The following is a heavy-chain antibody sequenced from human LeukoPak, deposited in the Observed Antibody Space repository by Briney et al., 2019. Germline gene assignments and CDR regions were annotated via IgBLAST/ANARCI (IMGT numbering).Heavy chain of an antibody. CDR1: GFTFSSYG. V-gene: IGHV3-30*18. Sequence: PGGSLRLSCAASGFTFSSYGMHWVRQAPGKGLEWVTVISYDASNKYYADSVRGRFTISRDNSKNTLYLQMNSLRAEDTAVYYCAKDRGSLAAAGSLNYYFDYWGQGTLVTVSS. D-gene: IGHD6-13*01. J-gene: IGHJ4*02. CDR3: AKDRGSLAAAGSLNYYFDY. CDR2: ISYDASNK.